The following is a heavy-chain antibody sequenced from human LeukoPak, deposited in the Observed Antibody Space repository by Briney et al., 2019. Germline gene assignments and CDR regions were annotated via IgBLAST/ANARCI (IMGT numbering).Heavy chain of an antibody. Sequence: GGSLRLSCAVSGITLSNYGMSWVRQAPGKGLEWVAGFSDSGGSTNYADSVKGRFTISRDNAKNTLYLQMNSLRAEDTAVYFCAKRGVVIRVILVGFHKQAYYFDSWGQGALVTVSS. CDR2: FSDSGGST. J-gene: IGHJ4*02. V-gene: IGHV3-23*01. CDR3: AKRGVVIRVILVGFHKQAYYFDS. CDR1: GITLSNYG. D-gene: IGHD3-10*01.